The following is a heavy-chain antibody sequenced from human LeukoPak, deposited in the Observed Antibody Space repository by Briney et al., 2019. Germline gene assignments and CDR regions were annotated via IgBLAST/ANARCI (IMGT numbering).Heavy chain of an antibody. Sequence: ASVKVSCKASGYTFTSYGISWVRQAPGQGLEWMGWMNPNSGNTGYAQKFQGRVTMTRNTSISTAYMELSSLRSEDTAVYYCARFLGGTTFLYYYYYGMDVWGQGTTVTVSS. V-gene: IGHV1-8*02. J-gene: IGHJ6*02. CDR3: ARFLGGTTFLYYYYYGMDV. CDR2: MNPNSGNT. CDR1: GYTFTSYG. D-gene: IGHD3-16*01.